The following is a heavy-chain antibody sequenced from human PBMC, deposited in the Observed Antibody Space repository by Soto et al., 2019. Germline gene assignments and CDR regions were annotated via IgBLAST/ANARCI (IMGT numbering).Heavy chain of an antibody. CDR1: GYSFTSYW. Sequence: GESLKISCKGSGYSFTSYWIGWVRQMPGKGLEWMGIIYPGDSDTRYSPSFQGQVTISADKSISTAYLQWSSLKASDTAMYYCARSYFSSTSCYADLTYYYYYWSLGTLVTVSS. CDR3: ARSYFSSTSCYADLTYYYYY. D-gene: IGHD2-2*01. CDR2: IYPGDSDT. V-gene: IGHV5-51*01. J-gene: IGHJ4*02.